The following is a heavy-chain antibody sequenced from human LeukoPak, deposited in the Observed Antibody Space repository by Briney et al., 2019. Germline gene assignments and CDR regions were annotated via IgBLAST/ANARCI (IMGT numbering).Heavy chain of an antibody. J-gene: IGHJ3*02. CDR2: INPNSGGT. CDR1: GYTFTGYY. D-gene: IGHD6-19*01. Sequence: ASVKVSRKASGYTFTGYYMHWVRQAPGQGLEWMGWINPNSGGTNYAQKFQGWVTMTRDTSISTAYMELSRLRSDDTAVYYCARVGSSGWLYDAFDIWGQGTMVTVSS. CDR3: ARVGSSGWLYDAFDI. V-gene: IGHV1-2*04.